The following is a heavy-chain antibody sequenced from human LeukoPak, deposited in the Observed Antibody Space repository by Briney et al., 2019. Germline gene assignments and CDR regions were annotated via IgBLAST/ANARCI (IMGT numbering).Heavy chain of an antibody. V-gene: IGHV3-21*01. Sequence: GGSLRLSCAASGFTFGSYSMNWVRQAPGKGLEWVSSISSSSSYIYYADSVKGRFTISRDNAKNSLYLQMNSLRAEDTAVYYCARDYCSSTSCYRDFDYWGQGTLVTVSS. CDR3: ARDYCSSTSCYRDFDY. CDR1: GFTFGSYS. D-gene: IGHD2-2*01. CDR2: ISSSSSYI. J-gene: IGHJ4*02.